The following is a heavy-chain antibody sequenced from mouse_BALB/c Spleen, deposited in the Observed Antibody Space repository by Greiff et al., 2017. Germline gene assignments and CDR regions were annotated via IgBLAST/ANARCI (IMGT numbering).Heavy chain of an antibody. CDR3: RISDFDY. CDR1: GYAFSSYW. CDR2: IYPGDGDT. J-gene: IGHJ2*01. Sequence: VQLQESGAELVRPGSSVKISCKASGYAFSSYWMNWVKQRPGQGLEWIGQIYPGDGDTNYNGKFKGKATLTADKSSSTAYMQLSSLTSEDSAVYFCRISDFDYWGQGTTLTVSS. V-gene: IGHV1-80*01.